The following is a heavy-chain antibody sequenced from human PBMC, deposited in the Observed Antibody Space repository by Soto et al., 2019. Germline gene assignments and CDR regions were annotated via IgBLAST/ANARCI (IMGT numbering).Heavy chain of an antibody. CDR2: IYYNGNI. V-gene: IGHV4-59*01. CDR3: ATGRVYFGSEY. Sequence: QVQLQASGQGLVKPLETLSLTCTVPGGSITSYYWSWVRKPPGKRLEWIGYIYYNGNINYNPSLKSRATISLDTSKNQFSRRLSSVTAAETAVYYCATGRVYFGSEYWGQGTLVTVSS. CDR1: GGSITSYY. J-gene: IGHJ4*02. D-gene: IGHD3-9*01.